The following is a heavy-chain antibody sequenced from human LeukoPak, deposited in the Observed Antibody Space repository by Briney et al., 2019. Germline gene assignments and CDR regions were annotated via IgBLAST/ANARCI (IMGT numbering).Heavy chain of an antibody. J-gene: IGHJ4*02. V-gene: IGHV3-15*01. CDR2: IKSKTDGGTT. Sequence: GGSLRLSCAASGFTFSYAWMNWVGQAPGKGLEWVGRIKSKTDGGTTDYAAPVKGRFTISRDASKNTLYLQMNSLKTEDTAVYYCTRECGRDYDKLDYWGQGTLVTVSS. CDR1: GFTFSYAW. CDR3: TRECGRDYDKLDY. D-gene: IGHD3-22*01.